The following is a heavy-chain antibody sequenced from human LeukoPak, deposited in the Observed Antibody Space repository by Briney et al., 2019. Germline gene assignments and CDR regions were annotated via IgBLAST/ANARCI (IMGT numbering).Heavy chain of an antibody. V-gene: IGHV4-34*01. Sequence: SETLSLTCAVYGGSFSGYYWSWIRQPPGKGLEWIGEINHSGGTNYNPSLKSRVTISVDTSKNQFSLKLSSVTAADTAVYYCARRSIAVAGFDYWGQGTLVTVSS. CDR2: INHSGGT. J-gene: IGHJ4*02. CDR3: ARRSIAVAGFDY. CDR1: GGSFSGYY. D-gene: IGHD6-19*01.